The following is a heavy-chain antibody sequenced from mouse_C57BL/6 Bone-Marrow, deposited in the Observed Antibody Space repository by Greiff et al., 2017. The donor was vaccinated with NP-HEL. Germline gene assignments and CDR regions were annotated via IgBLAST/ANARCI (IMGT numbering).Heavy chain of an antibody. J-gene: IGHJ2*01. D-gene: IGHD2-2*01. V-gene: IGHV1-20*01. CDR1: GYSFTGYF. CDR2: INPYNGDT. Sequence: VQLKQSGPELVKPGDSVKISCKASGYSFTGYFMNWVMQSHGKSLEWIGRINPYNGDTFYNQKFKGKATLTVDKSSSTAHMGLRSLTSEDSAVYYCAREGLRPPYDYWGQGTTLTVSS. CDR3: AREGLRPPYDY.